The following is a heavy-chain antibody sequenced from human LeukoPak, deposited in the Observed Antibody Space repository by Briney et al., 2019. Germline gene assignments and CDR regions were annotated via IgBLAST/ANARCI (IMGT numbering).Heavy chain of an antibody. Sequence: SETLSLTCAVYGGSFSGYYWSWIRQPPGKGLEWIGEINHSGSTNYNPSLKSRVTISVDTSKSQFSLKLSTVTAADTAVYYYGGGSLVRAYFDYWGQGTLVTVSS. CDR3: GGGSLVRAYFDY. J-gene: IGHJ4*02. CDR2: INHSGST. CDR1: GGSFSGYY. V-gene: IGHV4-34*01. D-gene: IGHD3-10*01.